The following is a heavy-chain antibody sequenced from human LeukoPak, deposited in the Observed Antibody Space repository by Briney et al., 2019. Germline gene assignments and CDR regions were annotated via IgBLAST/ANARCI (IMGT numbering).Heavy chain of an antibody. CDR2: ISGSGGST. Sequence: PGGSLRLSCAASGFTFRSYAMNWVRQAPGKGLEGVSTISGSGGSTYYADSVKGRFTISRDNSKYTLYLQMNSLRAEDTAVYFCAKVLSSWYDPFDYWGQGTLVTVSS. V-gene: IGHV3-23*01. D-gene: IGHD6-13*01. CDR3: AKVLSSWYDPFDY. J-gene: IGHJ4*02. CDR1: GFTFRSYA.